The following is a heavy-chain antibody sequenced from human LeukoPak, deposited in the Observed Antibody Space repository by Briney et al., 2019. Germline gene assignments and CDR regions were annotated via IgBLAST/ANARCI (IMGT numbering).Heavy chain of an antibody. D-gene: IGHD2-15*01. CDR1: GGTFSSYA. J-gene: IGHJ6*03. CDR2: IIPIFGTA. Sequence: GSSVKVSCKASGGTFSSYAISWVRQAPGQGLEWMGRIIPIFGTANYAQKFQGRVTITTDESTSTAYMELSSLRSEDTAVYYCASGPDRSGGSCYSRSYYYMDVWGKGTTVTVSS. V-gene: IGHV1-69*05. CDR3: ASGPDRSGGSCYSRSYYYMDV.